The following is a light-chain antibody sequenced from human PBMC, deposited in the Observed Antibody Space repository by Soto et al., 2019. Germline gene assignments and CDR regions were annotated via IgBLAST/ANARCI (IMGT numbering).Light chain of an antibody. J-gene: IGKJ1*01. V-gene: IGKV1-5*03. Sequence: DIQMTQSPSTLSGSVGDRVTITCRASQTISSWVAWYQQKPGKAPKLLIDKASTLKSGGPSRFSGSGSGTEFTLTISSLQPDDCATYDGQHYNSYAEAFGQGTKVELK. CDR2: KAS. CDR3: QHYNSYAEA. CDR1: QTISSW.